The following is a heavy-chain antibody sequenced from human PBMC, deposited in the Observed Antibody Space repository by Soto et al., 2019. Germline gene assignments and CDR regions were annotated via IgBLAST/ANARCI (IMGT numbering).Heavy chain of an antibody. Sequence: PSETLSLTCTFSCGSISSYYWSWIRQPPGKGLEWIGYIYYSGSTNYNPSLKSRVTISVDTSKNQFSLKLSSVTAADTAVYYCARGGRGYSYATRWFDPWGQGTLVTVSS. CDR3: ARGGRGYSYATRWFDP. CDR2: IYYSGST. CDR1: CGSISSYY. J-gene: IGHJ5*02. D-gene: IGHD5-18*01. V-gene: IGHV4-59*01.